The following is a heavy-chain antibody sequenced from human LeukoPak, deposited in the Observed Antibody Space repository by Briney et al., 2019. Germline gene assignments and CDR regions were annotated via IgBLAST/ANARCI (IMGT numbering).Heavy chain of an antibody. Sequence: GGSLRLSCAASGFTFGDYGMTWVRQAPGKGLEWVAFIRYDGSNKYYADSVKGRFTISRDNSKNTLYLQMNSLRAEDTAVYYCAKDGEQWELRALDAFDIWGQGTMVTVSS. J-gene: IGHJ3*02. D-gene: IGHD1-26*01. V-gene: IGHV3-30*02. CDR2: IRYDGSNK. CDR3: AKDGEQWELRALDAFDI. CDR1: GFTFGDYG.